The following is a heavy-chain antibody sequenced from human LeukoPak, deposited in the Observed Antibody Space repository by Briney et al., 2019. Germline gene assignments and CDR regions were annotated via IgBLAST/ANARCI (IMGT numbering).Heavy chain of an antibody. CDR3: VRGLGYFDY. D-gene: IGHD3-22*01. CDR1: GGSISSYY. Sequence: SETLSLTCTVSGGSISSYYWSWIRQPPGKGLEWIGYIYYSGSTNYNPSLKSRVTISVDTSKNQFSLKLSSVTAADTAVYYCVRGLGYFDYWGQGTLVTVSS. J-gene: IGHJ4*02. CDR2: IYYSGST. V-gene: IGHV4-59*01.